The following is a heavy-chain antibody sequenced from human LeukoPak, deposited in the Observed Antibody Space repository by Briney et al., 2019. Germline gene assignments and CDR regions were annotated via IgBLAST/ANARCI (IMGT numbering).Heavy chain of an antibody. Sequence: SETLSLTCTVSGGSISSNNYYWGWIRQPPGKGLEWSASISYTGTTYYNPSLKSRVATSVDTSKNQFSLKLSSLTAADTAVYYCARPAPGGIVMVRLDYWGQGTLVTVSS. J-gene: IGHJ4*02. D-gene: IGHD1-26*01. CDR1: GGSISSNNYY. CDR3: ARPAPGGIVMVRLDY. CDR2: ISYTGTT. V-gene: IGHV4-39*01.